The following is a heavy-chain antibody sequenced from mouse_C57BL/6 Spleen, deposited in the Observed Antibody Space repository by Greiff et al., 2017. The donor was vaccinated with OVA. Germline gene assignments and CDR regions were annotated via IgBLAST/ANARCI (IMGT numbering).Heavy chain of an antibody. V-gene: IGHV1-52*01. CDR1: GYTFTSYW. Sequence: QVQLQQPGAELVRPGSSVKLSCKASGYTFTSYWMHWVKQRPIQGLEWIGNIDPSDSETHYNQQFKDKATLTVDKSSSTAYMQLSSLTSEDSAVYYCARGITRAMDYWGQGTSVTVSS. D-gene: IGHD2-4*01. CDR3: ARGITRAMDY. CDR2: IDPSDSET. J-gene: IGHJ4*01.